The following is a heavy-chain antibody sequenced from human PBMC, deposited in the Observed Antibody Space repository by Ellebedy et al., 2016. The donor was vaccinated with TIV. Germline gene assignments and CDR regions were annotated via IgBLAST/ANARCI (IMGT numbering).Heavy chain of an antibody. CDR1: GYSFTGYY. J-gene: IGHJ3*02. D-gene: IGHD6-19*01. V-gene: IGHV1-2*04. Sequence: AASVKVSCKASGYSFTGYYMHWVRQAPGQGLEWMGWINPNSGCTKYAQNFQGWVTMTRDTSISTAYMDLSRLTSDDTAVYYCARRGQSSGPYWAFDIWGQGTMVTVSS. CDR2: INPNSGCT. CDR3: ARRGQSSGPYWAFDI.